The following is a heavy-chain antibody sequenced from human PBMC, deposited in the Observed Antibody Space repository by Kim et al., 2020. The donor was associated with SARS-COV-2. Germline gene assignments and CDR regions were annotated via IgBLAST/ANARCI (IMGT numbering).Heavy chain of an antibody. Sequence: GESLKISCKGSGYSFTSYWISWVRQMPGKGLECMGRIDPSDSYTNYSPSFQGHVTISADKSISTAYLQWSSLKASDTAMYYCARLDSSSWYPTYWGQGTLVTVSS. CDR2: IDPSDSYT. CDR1: GYSFTSYW. J-gene: IGHJ4*02. CDR3: ARLDSSSWYPTY. D-gene: IGHD6-13*01. V-gene: IGHV5-10-1*01.